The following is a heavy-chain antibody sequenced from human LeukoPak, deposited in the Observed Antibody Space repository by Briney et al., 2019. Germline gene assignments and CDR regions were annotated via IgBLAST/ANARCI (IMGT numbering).Heavy chain of an antibody. Sequence: SETLSLTCTVSGGSISSYYWSWIRQPPGKGLEWIGEINHSGSTNYNPSLKSRVTISLDTPKNQFSLKLSSVTAADTAVYYCARGTGLRLAYYYYYIDVWGKGTTVTVSS. CDR2: INHSGST. CDR3: ARGTGLRLAYYYYYIDV. D-gene: IGHD4-17*01. V-gene: IGHV4-34*01. J-gene: IGHJ6*03. CDR1: GGSISSYY.